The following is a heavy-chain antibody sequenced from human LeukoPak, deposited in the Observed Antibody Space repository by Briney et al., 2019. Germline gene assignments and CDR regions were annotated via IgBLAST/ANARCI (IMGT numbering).Heavy chain of an antibody. J-gene: IGHJ5*02. Sequence: PPETLSLTCTVSGGSISSYYWSWIRQPPGKGLEWIGYIYYSGSTNYNPSLKSRVTISVDTSKNQFSLKLSSVTAADTAVYYCASGSGWYGEWFDPWGQGTLVTVSS. V-gene: IGHV4-59*01. D-gene: IGHD6-19*01. CDR2: IYYSGST. CDR1: GGSISSYY. CDR3: ASGSGWYGEWFDP.